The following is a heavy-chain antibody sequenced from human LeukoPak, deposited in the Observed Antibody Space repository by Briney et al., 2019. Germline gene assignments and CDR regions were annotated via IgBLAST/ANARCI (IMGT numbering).Heavy chain of an antibody. CDR3: AKIEGSSSYYFDY. J-gene: IGHJ4*02. V-gene: IGHV3-23*01. CDR1: GFTFSSYA. Sequence: GGSLRLSCAVSGFTFSSYAMSWVRQAPGKGLEWVSAISASGGSTYYADSVKGRFTISRDNSKNTLYLQMSSLRTEDTAVYYCAKIEGSSSYYFDYWGQGTLVTVSS. D-gene: IGHD6-6*01. CDR2: ISASGGST.